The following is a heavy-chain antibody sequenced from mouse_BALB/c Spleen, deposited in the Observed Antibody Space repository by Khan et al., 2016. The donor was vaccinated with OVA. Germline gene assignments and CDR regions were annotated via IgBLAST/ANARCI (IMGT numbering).Heavy chain of an antibody. J-gene: IGHJ3*01. CDR2: ISPGSGDT. Sequence: QVQLKQSGAELARPGASVKLSCKASGYTFTDYYINWVKQRPGQGLEWIGEISPGSGDTYYNEKFKGKATLTADKSSTPAYMQLSSLTSEASAVYFCARRNYFGYTFAYGGQGTLVTVSA. V-gene: IGHV1-77*01. CDR1: GYTFTDYY. D-gene: IGHD1-2*01. CDR3: ARRNYFGYTFAY.